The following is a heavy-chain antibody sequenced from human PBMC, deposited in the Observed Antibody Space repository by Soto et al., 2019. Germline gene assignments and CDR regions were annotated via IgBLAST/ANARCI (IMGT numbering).Heavy chain of an antibody. D-gene: IGHD5-18*01. CDR3: AKRPPEGQLWSHYFDF. V-gene: IGHV4-30-2*06. CDR1: GGSITTRGFS. J-gene: IGHJ4*02. Sequence: SETLSLTCAVSGGSITTRGFSWNWIRQSPGKGLEWIGCIYPSGTIFYNPPLNSRVTISLDMSTNQFSLRLNSVTAEDTAVYYCAKRPPEGQLWSHYFDFWGQGTLVTVSS. CDR2: IYPSGTI.